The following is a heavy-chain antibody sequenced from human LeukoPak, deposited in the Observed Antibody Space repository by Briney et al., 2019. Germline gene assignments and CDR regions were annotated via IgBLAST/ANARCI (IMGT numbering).Heavy chain of an antibody. V-gene: IGHV4-4*07. CDR3: ARVPFRFDFRCSGGSCYVPYAFDI. Sequence: SETLSLTCTVSGDSISRYYWSWIRQPAGKGLEWIGRIYNGGIITYNPSLKSRVTISVDTSKNQFSLKLSSVTAADTAVYYCARVPFRFDFRCSGGSCYVPYAFDICGQGTMVTVSS. D-gene: IGHD2-15*01. J-gene: IGHJ3*02. CDR2: IYNGGII. CDR1: GDSISRYY.